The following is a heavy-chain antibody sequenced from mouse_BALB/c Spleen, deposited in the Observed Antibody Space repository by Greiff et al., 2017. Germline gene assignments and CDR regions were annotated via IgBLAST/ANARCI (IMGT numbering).Heavy chain of an antibody. CDR3: ARGTLLRGAMDY. J-gene: IGHJ4*01. CDR2: ILPGSGST. V-gene: IGHV1-9*01. Sequence: VQLQQSGAELMKPGASVKISCKATGYTFSSYWIEWVKQRPGHGLEWIGEILPGSGSTNYNEKFKGKATFTADTSSNTAYMQLSSLTSEDSAVYYCARGTLLRGAMDYWGQGTSVTVSS. CDR1: GYTFSSYW. D-gene: IGHD1-1*01.